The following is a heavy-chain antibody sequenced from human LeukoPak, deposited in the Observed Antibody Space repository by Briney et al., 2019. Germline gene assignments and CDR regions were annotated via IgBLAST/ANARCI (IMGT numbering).Heavy chain of an antibody. Sequence: SETLSLTCAVYGGSFSGYYWSWIRQPPGKGLEWIGEINHSGSTNYNPSLKSRVTISVDTSKNQFSLKLSSVTAADTAVYYCARGAKYYYGSGSYYPAYYFDYWGQGTLVTVSS. CDR1: GGSFSGYY. D-gene: IGHD3-10*01. V-gene: IGHV4-34*01. CDR3: ARGAKYYYGSGSYYPAYYFDY. J-gene: IGHJ4*02. CDR2: INHSGST.